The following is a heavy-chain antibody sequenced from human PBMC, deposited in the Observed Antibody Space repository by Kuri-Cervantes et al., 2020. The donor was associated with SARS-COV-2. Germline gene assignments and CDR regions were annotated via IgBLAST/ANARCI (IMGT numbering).Heavy chain of an antibody. CDR3: ARYLDWERGIDS. V-gene: IGHV1-24*01. J-gene: IGHJ4*02. CDR1: GNTLTELP. D-gene: IGHD3-9*01. Sequence: ASVKVSCKVSGNTLTELPLHWVRQAPGKGLEWMGGFDPEQREIIYAQKFQGRVIMTRDTSRNTAYMELSSLRSEDTAVYFCARYLDWERGIDSWGQGTLVTVSS. CDR2: FDPEQREI.